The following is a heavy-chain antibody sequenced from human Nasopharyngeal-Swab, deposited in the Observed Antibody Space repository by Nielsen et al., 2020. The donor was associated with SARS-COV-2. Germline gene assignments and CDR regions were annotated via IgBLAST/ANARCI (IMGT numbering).Heavy chain of an antibody. Sequence: SGPTLVKPTQTLTLTCTFSGFSLSTSGMCVSWIRQPPGKALEWLALIDWDDDKYYSTSLKTRLTISKDTSKNQVVLTMTNMDPVDTATYYCARSTSFIAVAVNFDYWGQGTLVTVSS. V-gene: IGHV2-70*01. CDR1: GFSLSTSGMC. CDR2: IDWDDDK. CDR3: ARSTSFIAVAVNFDY. D-gene: IGHD6-19*01. J-gene: IGHJ4*02.